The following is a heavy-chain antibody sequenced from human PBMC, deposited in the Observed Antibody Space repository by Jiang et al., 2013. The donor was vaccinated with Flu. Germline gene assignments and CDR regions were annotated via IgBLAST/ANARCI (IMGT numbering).Heavy chain of an antibody. D-gene: IGHD2-2*01. CDR1: GGSVSDYF. Sequence: SLTCGIYGGSVSDYFWSWIRQPPGKGLEWIGDINHSGSTNYNPSLRSRLTISVDTSKNQFSLKLNSMTAADSAVYYCARHTCSSSGCPPRGWGQGTLVTVSS. CDR3: ARHTCSSSGCPPRG. V-gene: IGHV4-34*01. J-gene: IGHJ4*02. CDR2: INHSGST.